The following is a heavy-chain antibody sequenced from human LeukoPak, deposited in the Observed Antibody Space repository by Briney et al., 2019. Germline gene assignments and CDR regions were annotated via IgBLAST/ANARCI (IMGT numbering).Heavy chain of an antibody. J-gene: IGHJ6*03. D-gene: IGHD3-16*02. CDR3: AGQLMITFGGVIVKDYYYMDV. CDR1: GGTFSSYA. CDR2: IIPIFGTA. Sequence: SVKVSCKASGGTFSSYAISWVRQAPGQGLEWMGGIIPIFGTANYAQKFQGRVTITADKSTSTAYMELSSLRSEDTAVYYCAGQLMITFGGVIVKDYYYMDVWGKGTTATVSS. V-gene: IGHV1-69*06.